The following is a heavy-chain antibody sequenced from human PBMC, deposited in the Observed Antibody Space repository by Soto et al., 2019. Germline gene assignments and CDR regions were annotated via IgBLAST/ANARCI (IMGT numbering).Heavy chain of an antibody. CDR2: ISGSGVAK. CDR3: AKDRSPGATTWNVY. V-gene: IGHV3-23*01. J-gene: IGHJ1*01. Sequence: VGSLRLSCAASGFTFSSSAINWVRQAPGKGLEWVSTISGSGVAKFYADSVKGRFTISRDNSNNTVSLQMNSLRAEDAAVYYCAKDRSPGATTWNVYWGQGTLVTVSS. D-gene: IGHD1-1*01. CDR1: GFTFSSSA.